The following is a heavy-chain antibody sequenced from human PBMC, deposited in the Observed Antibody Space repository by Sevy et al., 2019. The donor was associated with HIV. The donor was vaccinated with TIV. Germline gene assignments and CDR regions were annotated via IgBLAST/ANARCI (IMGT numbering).Heavy chain of an antibody. CDR3: ARDRRSGSRESAFDI. D-gene: IGHD1-26*01. V-gene: IGHV1-69*06. Sequence: ASVKVSCKASGGTFSSYAISWVRQAPGQGLEWMGGIIPIFGTANYAQKFQGRVTLTADKSTSTAYMELSSLRSDDTAVYYCARDRRSGSRESAFDIWGQGTMVTVSS. CDR2: IIPIFGTA. CDR1: GGTFSSYA. J-gene: IGHJ3*02.